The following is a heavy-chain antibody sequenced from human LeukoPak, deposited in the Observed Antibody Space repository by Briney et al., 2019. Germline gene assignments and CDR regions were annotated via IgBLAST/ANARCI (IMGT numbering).Heavy chain of an antibody. CDR1: GFTFSRYA. V-gene: IGHV3-21*01. CDR3: ARGPSSYCSVTSCYSDY. Sequence: KSGGSLRLSCAASGFTFSRYAMSWVRQAPGKGLEWVSSITSSGSYIYYADSLKGRFTISRDNAKNSLYLQMNSLRAEDTAVYYCARGPSSYCSVTSCYSDYWGQGTLVTVSS. CDR2: ITSSGSYI. J-gene: IGHJ4*02. D-gene: IGHD2-2*01.